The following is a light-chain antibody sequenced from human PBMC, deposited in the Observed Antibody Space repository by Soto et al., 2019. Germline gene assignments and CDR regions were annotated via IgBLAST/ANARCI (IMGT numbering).Light chain of an antibody. Sequence: EIVMTQSPATLSVSPGERATLSCRASQSISSNLAWYQQKPGQAPRLLIYGASTTAPGIPARFSGSGSGTEFTLTISGLQSEDFAVYYCQQYNSWPPYTFGQGTKLEIK. CDR1: QSISSN. CDR3: QQYNSWPPYT. V-gene: IGKV3-15*01. CDR2: GAS. J-gene: IGKJ2*01.